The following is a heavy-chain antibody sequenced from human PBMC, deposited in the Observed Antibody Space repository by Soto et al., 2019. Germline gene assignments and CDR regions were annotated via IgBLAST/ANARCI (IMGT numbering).Heavy chain of an antibody. D-gene: IGHD5-18*01. Sequence: QVQLVQSGAAVKKPGSSVKVSCKASGGTFSSYAISWVRQAPGQGLEWMGGIIPIFGTANYAQKFQGRVTITADESTSTDDIELSSLRSEDTAGYYSAMKPTLYLDTAMVGDWYFGLWGRGTLVTVSS. CDR1: GGTFSSYA. CDR3: AMKPTLYLDTAMVGDWYFGL. CDR2: IIPIFGTA. J-gene: IGHJ2*01. V-gene: IGHV1-69*12.